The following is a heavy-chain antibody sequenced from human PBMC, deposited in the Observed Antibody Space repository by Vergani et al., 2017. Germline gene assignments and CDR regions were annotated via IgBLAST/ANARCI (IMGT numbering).Heavy chain of an antibody. D-gene: IGHD3/OR15-3a*01. CDR3: ARDSFGLVVLQF. CDR1: GFTFGYYA. V-gene: IGHV3-30-3*01. CDR2: ISSDGSFE. J-gene: IGHJ4*01. Sequence: VQLVESGGDLVQPGRSLRLSCTASGFTFGYYAMHWVRQAPGKGLEWVAVISSDGSFEDYAESVKGRFSISRDNSKNTLYMEMNSLRAEDTAVYFCARDSFGLVVLQFWGQGTLVTVSS.